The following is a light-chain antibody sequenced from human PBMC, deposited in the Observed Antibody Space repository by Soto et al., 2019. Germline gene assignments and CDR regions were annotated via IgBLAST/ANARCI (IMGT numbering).Light chain of an antibody. V-gene: IGLV2-14*01. Sequence: QSVLTQPASVSGSPGQSITISCTGTSSDVGGYNYVSWYQQHPGKAPILMIYEVSNRPSGVSDRFSGSKSGNTASLTISGLQAEDEADYYCSSYKIRSTWVFGGGTKLTVL. CDR1: SSDVGGYNY. CDR3: SSYKIRSTWV. J-gene: IGLJ3*02. CDR2: EVS.